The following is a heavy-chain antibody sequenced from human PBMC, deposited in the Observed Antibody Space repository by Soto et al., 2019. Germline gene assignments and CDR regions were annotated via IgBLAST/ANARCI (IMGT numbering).Heavy chain of an antibody. D-gene: IGHD2-2*01. J-gene: IGHJ4*02. CDR1: GYTFTGYY. V-gene: IGHV1-2*02. CDR3: AGTYCSSTTCPTTY. CDR2: INPHSGGT. Sequence: ASVKVSCKTSGYTFTGYYIYWVRQAPGQGLEWMGWINPHSGGTDSSQKFQGRVTMTRDTSISTAYMELSRLRSDDTAVYYCAGTYCSSTTCPTTYWGQGTLVTVSS.